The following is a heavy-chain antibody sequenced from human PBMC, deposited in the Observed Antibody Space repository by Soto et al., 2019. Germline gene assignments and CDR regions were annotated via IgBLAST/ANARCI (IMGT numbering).Heavy chain of an antibody. V-gene: IGHV4-59*01. J-gene: IGHJ4*02. Sequence: SETLSLTCTVSGGSISSYYWSWIRQPPGKGLEWIGYIYYSGSTNYNPSLKSRVTISVDTSKNQFSLKLSSVTAADTAVYYCARSRREYSGYAFDYWGQGTLVTVSS. CDR1: GGSISSYY. CDR2: IYYSGST. CDR3: ARSRREYSGYAFDY. D-gene: IGHD5-12*01.